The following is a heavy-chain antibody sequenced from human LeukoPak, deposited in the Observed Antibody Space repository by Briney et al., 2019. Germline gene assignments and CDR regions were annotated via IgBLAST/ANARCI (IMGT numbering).Heavy chain of an antibody. J-gene: IGHJ4*02. CDR3: ARDFEFGSAAGTPN. D-gene: IGHD6-13*01. V-gene: IGHV3-48*04. CDR2: ISSSSSTI. CDR1: EFTFSSYN. Sequence: GGSLRLSCAASEFTFSSYNMNWVRQAPGKGLEWVSYISSSSSTIYYADSVKGRFTISRDNAKNSLYLQMNSLRAEDTAVYYCARDFEFGSAAGTPNWGQGTLVTVSS.